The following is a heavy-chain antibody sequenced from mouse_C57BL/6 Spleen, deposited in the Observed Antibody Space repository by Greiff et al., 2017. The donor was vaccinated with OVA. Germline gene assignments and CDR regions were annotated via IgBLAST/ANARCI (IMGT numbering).Heavy chain of an antibody. CDR1: GFNIKDYY. Sequence: VHVKQSGAELVRPGASVKLSCTASGFNIKDYYMHWVKQRTEQGLEWIGRIDPEDGETKYAPKFQGKATITADTSSNTAYLQLSSLTSEDTAVYYCARSDLLLRMSAMDYWGQGTSVTASS. V-gene: IGHV14-2*01. CDR3: ARSDLLLRMSAMDY. J-gene: IGHJ4*01. CDR2: IDPEDGET. D-gene: IGHD1-1*01.